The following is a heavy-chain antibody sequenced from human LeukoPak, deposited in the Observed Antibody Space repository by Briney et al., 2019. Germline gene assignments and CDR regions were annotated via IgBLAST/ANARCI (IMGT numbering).Heavy chain of an antibody. CDR1: GFTFRSYW. CDR3: ASYSSSWVPYYFDY. J-gene: IGHJ4*02. CDR2: INDDGLST. Sequence: GGSLRLSCAASGFTFRSYWMHWVRQAPGRGLVWVSRINDDGLSTNYADSVKGRFTISRDNAKNTLYLQMNSLRAEDMAVYYCASYSSSWVPYYFDYWGQGTLVTVSS. D-gene: IGHD6-13*01. V-gene: IGHV3-74*01.